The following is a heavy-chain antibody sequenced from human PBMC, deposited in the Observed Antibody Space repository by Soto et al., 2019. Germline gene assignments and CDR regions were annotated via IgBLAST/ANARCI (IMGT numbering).Heavy chain of an antibody. J-gene: IGHJ4*02. CDR1: GFSLSTSGVG. Sequence: QITLKESGPTLVKPTQTLTLTCTFSGFSLSTSGVGVGWIRQPPGKALEWLALIYWDDDKRYSPSLKSRLTIPKXTXXXQXXLTMTNMDPVDTATYYCAHRPSYCSGGSCYAGFDYWGQGTLVTVSS. V-gene: IGHV2-5*02. D-gene: IGHD2-15*01. CDR3: AHRPSYCSGGSCYAGFDY. CDR2: IYWDDDK.